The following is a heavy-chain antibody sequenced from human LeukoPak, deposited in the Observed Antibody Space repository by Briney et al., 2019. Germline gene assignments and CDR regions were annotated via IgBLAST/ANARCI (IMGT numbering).Heavy chain of an antibody. CDR3: ARDFELSH. J-gene: IGHJ4*02. V-gene: IGHV3-33*01. CDR2: IWYDGSSK. D-gene: IGHD3-16*02. CDR1: GFTFSSYG. Sequence: GGALRLSCAASGFTFSSYGMHWVRQAPGKGLEWVALIWYDGSSKHYADSVRGRFTISRDNSKNTLYLQMNSLRAEDTAVYYCARDFELSHWGQGTLVTVSS.